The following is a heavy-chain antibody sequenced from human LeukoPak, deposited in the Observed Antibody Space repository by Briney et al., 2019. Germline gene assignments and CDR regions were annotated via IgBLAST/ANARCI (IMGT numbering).Heavy chain of an antibody. V-gene: IGHV3-21*01. D-gene: IGHD1-26*01. J-gene: IGHJ4*02. Sequence: GGSLRLSCAASGFTFSYYSMNWVRQAPGKGLEWVSSISSSSGYIYYADSVKGRFTISRDNANNSLDLQMNSLRAEDTAVYYCARHWHGNDYWGQGTLVTVSS. CDR3: ARHWHGNDY. CDR2: ISSSSGYI. CDR1: GFTFSYYS.